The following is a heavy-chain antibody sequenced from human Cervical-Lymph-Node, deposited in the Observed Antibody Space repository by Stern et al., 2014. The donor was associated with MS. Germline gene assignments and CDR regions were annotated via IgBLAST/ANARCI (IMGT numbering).Heavy chain of an antibody. J-gene: IGHJ4*02. V-gene: IGHV1-46*01. CDR1: GYTFRSYY. Sequence: QVQLGQSGAEVKKPGASVKLSCKASGYTFRSYYLHWVRQAPGQGLEWMGVTNPSGGSTTYAQRFEGRVTMTRDTSTSTLYMELSSLRSEDTAVYFCEATVGATNGDYWGQGTLVTVSS. CDR3: EATVGATNGDY. CDR2: TNPSGGST. D-gene: IGHD1-26*01.